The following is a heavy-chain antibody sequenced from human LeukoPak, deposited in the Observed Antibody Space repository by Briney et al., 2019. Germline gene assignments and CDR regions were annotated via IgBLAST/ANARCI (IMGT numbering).Heavy chain of an antibody. CDR2: ISYDGSNK. V-gene: IGHV3-30-3*01. CDR1: GFTFSSYA. CDR3: ARVPEAVAGAFDY. Sequence: PGRSLRLSCAASGFTFSSYAMHWVRQAPGKGLEWVAVISYDGSNKYYADSVKGRFTISRDNSKNTLYLQMNSLRAEDTAVYYCARVPEAVAGAFDYWGQGTLVTVSS. J-gene: IGHJ4*02. D-gene: IGHD6-19*01.